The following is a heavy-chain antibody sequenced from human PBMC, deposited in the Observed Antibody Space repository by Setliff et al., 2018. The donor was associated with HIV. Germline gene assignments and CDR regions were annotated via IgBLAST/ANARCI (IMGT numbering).Heavy chain of an antibody. Sequence: SVKVSCKASGGTFSSYAISWVRQAPGQGLEWMGGIIPIFGTANYAQKFQGRVTITADESTSTAYMELRSLRSDDTAVYYCARYDDSSGHYWYFDLWGRGTLVTVSS. V-gene: IGHV1-69*13. CDR3: ARYDDSSGHYWYFDL. D-gene: IGHD3-22*01. CDR2: IIPIFGTA. CDR1: GGTFSSYA. J-gene: IGHJ2*01.